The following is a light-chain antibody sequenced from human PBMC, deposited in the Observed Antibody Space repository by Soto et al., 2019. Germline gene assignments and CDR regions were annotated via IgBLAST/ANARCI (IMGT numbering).Light chain of an antibody. J-gene: IGKJ1*01. CDR3: LQYSSYWT. Sequence: DIQMTQSPSTLSASVGDRVTITCRASQSISSWLAWYQQKPGKAPKLLIYKASSLESGVPSRFSGSGSVTEFTLTISSLQPGDLATYYCLQYSSYWTFGQGTKVDIK. CDR2: KAS. V-gene: IGKV1-5*03. CDR1: QSISSW.